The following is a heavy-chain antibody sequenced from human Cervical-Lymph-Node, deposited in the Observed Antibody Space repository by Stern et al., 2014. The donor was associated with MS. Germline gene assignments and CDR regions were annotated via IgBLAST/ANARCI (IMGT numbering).Heavy chain of an antibody. Sequence: EQLVESGAELKQPGASVKVSCKASGYSFITYYVHWVRQAPGQGLEWMGLIIPSGGSTTYAQKFQGRVTMTRDTSTSTVYMELSSLRSEDTAVYYCALLVAGTLNADYWGQGTLVTVSS. J-gene: IGHJ4*02. CDR1: GYSFITYY. CDR3: ALLVAGTLNADY. CDR2: IIPSGGST. D-gene: IGHD6-19*01. V-gene: IGHV1-46*01.